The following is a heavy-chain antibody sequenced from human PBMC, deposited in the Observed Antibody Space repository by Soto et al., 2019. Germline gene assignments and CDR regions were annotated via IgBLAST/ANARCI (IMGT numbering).Heavy chain of an antibody. V-gene: IGHV4-61*08. J-gene: IGHJ3*02. Sequence: SGTLPHTCTVSGGSIGSGDYYWSWIRQPPWKGLEWIGYTYYSGSTNYNPSLKSRVTISVDTSKNQFSLKLSSVTAADTAVYYCARGDIVVVPAATLNAFDIWGQGTMVTVSS. D-gene: IGHD2-2*01. CDR2: TYYSGST. CDR1: GGSIGSGDYY. CDR3: ARGDIVVVPAATLNAFDI.